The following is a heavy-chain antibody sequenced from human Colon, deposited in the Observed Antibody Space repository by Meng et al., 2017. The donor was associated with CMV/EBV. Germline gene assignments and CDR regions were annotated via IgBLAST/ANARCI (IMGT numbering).Heavy chain of an antibody. CDR3: VRSSGWSLFDY. D-gene: IGHD6-19*01. J-gene: IGHJ4*02. CDR1: GYTFRDNY. V-gene: IGHV1-2*02. Sequence: QVQLMPAGAGVKGRGASVKVSCKTAGYTFRDNYMHWVRPAPGKGLGWMGWIRSDGSATNYAQKFRGRVTMTRDASVSTAYMELSGLTSADTAVYFCVRSSGWSLFDYWGPGALVTVSS. CDR2: IRSDGSAT.